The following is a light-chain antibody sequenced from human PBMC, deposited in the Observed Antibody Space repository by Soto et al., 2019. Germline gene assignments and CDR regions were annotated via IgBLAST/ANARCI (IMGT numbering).Light chain of an antibody. CDR2: GAS. Sequence: EIVMTQSPATLSLSPGERVTLSCRASQSVRSNLAWYQQKPGQAPRLLIYGASTRATGLPARFSGRGSGTDFTLTISSLQSEDFAVYYCQQYNTWPPITFGQGTRLEI. CDR1: QSVRSN. CDR3: QQYNTWPPIT. V-gene: IGKV3-15*01. J-gene: IGKJ5*01.